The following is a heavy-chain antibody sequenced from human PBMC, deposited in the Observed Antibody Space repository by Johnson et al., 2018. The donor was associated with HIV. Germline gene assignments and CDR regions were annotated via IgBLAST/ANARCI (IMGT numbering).Heavy chain of an antibody. J-gene: IGHJ3*02. CDR2: ISNDGSNK. CDR1: GFTFSSYG. CDR3: AREALDAFDI. Sequence: QVQLVESGGGVVQPGRSLRLSCAGSGFTFSSYGMHWVRQAPGKGLEWVALISNDGSNKYYADSVKGRFTISRDNAKNSLYLQMNSLRAEDTAVYYCAREALDAFDIWGQGTMVTVSS. V-gene: IGHV3-30*03.